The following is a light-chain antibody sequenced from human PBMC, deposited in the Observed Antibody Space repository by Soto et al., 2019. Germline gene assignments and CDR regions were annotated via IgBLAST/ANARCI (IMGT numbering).Light chain of an antibody. J-gene: IGKJ2*01. CDR3: QQYGDWPPET. Sequence: EVVLTQSPATLSVSPGDRATLSCRASQSGSRNLAWYQQKPGQAPRLLIYGASTRATGVPARFSGSGSATEFTLSISSLQSEDVAVYYCQQYGDWPPETFGQGTKLEI. CDR2: GAS. V-gene: IGKV3-15*01. CDR1: QSGSRN.